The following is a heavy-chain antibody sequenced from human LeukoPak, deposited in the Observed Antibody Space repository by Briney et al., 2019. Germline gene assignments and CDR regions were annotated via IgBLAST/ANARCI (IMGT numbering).Heavy chain of an antibody. CDR1: GGTFSRYA. Sequence: SVKVSCKATGGTFSRYAISWVRQAPGQGLEWMGGITPIFGTANYAQKFQGRVTITADESTRTAYMELRSLKSEDTAVYYCARDAAIYDSGAYYYLWWGQGTLVTVSS. D-gene: IGHD3-22*01. CDR3: ARDAAIYDSGAYYYLW. V-gene: IGHV1-69*01. CDR2: ITPIFGTA. J-gene: IGHJ4*02.